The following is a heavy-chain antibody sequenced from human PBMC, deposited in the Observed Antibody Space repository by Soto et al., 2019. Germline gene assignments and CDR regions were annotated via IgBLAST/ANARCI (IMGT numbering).Heavy chain of an antibody. J-gene: IGHJ6*02. CDR2: INPQTGGT. CDR3: ARERYQVISDGMDV. V-gene: IGHV1-2*02. D-gene: IGHD2-2*01. Sequence: QVQLVQSGAEVKTPGASVRVSCKASGYTFTGYYIHWVREAPGQGLEWMGWINPQTGGTSYAQKVQGKVTLSKDTSIKTGYLELTRVRFDDAAVYFCARERYQVISDGMDVWGQGTTVTVSS. CDR1: GYTFTGYY.